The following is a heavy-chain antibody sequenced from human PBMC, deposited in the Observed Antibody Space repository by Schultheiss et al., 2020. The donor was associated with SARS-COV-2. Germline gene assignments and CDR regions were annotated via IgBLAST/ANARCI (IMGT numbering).Heavy chain of an antibody. CDR1: GYSFTSYW. V-gene: IGHV5-51*01. CDR3: ARRGSGWSGNYYYYMDV. J-gene: IGHJ6*03. Sequence: GGSLRLSCKGSGYSFTSYWIGWVRQMPGKGLEWMGIIYPGDSDTRYSPSFQGQVTISADKSISTAYLQWSSLKASDTAMYYCARRGSGWSGNYYYYMDVWGKGTTVTVSS. CDR2: IYPGDSDT. D-gene: IGHD6-19*01.